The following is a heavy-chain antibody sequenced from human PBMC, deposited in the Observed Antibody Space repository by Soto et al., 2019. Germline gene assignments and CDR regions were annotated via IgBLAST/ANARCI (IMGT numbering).Heavy chain of an antibody. D-gene: IGHD3-3*01. CDR3: ARARSITLFRVVGSEMYF. Sequence: GESLKISCKGSGYTFTDYWINWVRQMPGKGLEWMGRIDPSDSYTKYSPSFQGHVTISADKSISTAYLEWSSLEASDTAMYYCARARSITLFRVVGSEMYFWVQATTVSVSS. V-gene: IGHV5-10-1*01. CDR1: GYTFTDYW. J-gene: IGHJ6*02. CDR2: IDPSDSYT.